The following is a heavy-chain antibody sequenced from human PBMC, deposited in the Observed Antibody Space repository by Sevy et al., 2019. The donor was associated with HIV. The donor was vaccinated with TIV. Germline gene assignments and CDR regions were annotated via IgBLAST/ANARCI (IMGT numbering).Heavy chain of an antibody. CDR3: ARVRLRPPVVDSNWYFDV. CDR2: VYHSGTT. V-gene: IGHV4-59*12. CDR1: GASITSYY. D-gene: IGHD3-22*01. J-gene: IGHJ2*01. Sequence: SETLSLTCAVSGASITSYYWNWIRQSPGKGLEWMAYVYHSGTTSYNPSLTSRVSISLDTSRKQFSLTLYSVTAADTAIYYCARVRLRPPVVDSNWYFDVWGRGTLVTVSS.